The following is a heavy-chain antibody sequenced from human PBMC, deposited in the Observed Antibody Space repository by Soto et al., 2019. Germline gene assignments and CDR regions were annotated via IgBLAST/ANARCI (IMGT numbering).Heavy chain of an antibody. Sequence: QVQLQQWGAGLLKPSETLSLTCAVYGVSFSAYYWSWIRQAPGKGLEWIGEIIHSGSTNYNPSLKSRVTISVDTSKSEFSLNLSSVTAADTAVYYCARGFQDIVVLPSAFDIWGQGTMVTVSS. CDR1: GVSFSAYY. CDR2: IIHSGST. J-gene: IGHJ3*02. CDR3: ARGFQDIVVLPSAFDI. V-gene: IGHV4-34*01. D-gene: IGHD2-2*01.